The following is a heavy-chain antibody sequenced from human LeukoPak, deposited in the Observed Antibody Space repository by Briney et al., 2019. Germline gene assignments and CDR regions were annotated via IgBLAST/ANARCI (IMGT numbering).Heavy chain of an antibody. Sequence: PPETLSLTCAVSGGSISSRSYYWGWIRQPPGKGLEWIGSIYHSGSTYYNPSLKSRVTISVDTSKNQFSLKLSSVTAADTAVYYCARRKYYYDSSGPWNWFDPWGQGTLVTVSS. J-gene: IGHJ5*02. D-gene: IGHD3-22*01. V-gene: IGHV4-39*07. CDR3: ARRKYYYDSSGPWNWFDP. CDR2: IYHSGST. CDR1: GGSISSRSYY.